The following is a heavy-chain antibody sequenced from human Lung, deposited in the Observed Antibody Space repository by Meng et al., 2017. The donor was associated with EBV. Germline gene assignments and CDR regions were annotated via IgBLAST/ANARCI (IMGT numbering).Heavy chain of an antibody. V-gene: IGHV1-8*01. CDR2: MNPNRGTT. Sequence: VQLVQSGAEVKKPGDSVKVSCKASGYTVTSYDIKVVRQGTGQGLEWMGWMNPNRGTTGYAQKFQGRVTMTRNISKSTAYMDLSSLRSEDTAVYYCATGVADFEYWGQGTLVTVSS. D-gene: IGHD6-19*01. CDR3: ATGVADFEY. CDR1: GYTVTSYD. J-gene: IGHJ4*02.